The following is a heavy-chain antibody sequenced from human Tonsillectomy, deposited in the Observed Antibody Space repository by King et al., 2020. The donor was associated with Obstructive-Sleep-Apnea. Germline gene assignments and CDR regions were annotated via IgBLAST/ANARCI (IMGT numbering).Heavy chain of an antibody. V-gene: IGHV3-7*01. CDR1: GFTFSNYW. CDR3: ARDRPRDDYGDLHEVY. CDR2: IKQDGGEK. D-gene: IGHD4-17*01. J-gene: IGHJ4*02. Sequence: VQLVESGGGLVQPGGSLRLSCTVSGFTFSNYWMTWVRQAPGKGLEWVANIKQDGGEKYYVDSVKGRVTISRDNAKNSLYLQMNSLRAEDTAVYYCARDRPRDDYGDLHEVYWGQGTLVTVSS.